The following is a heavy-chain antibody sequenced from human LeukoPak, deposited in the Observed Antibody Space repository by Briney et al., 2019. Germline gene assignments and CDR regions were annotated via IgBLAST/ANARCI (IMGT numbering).Heavy chain of an antibody. J-gene: IGHJ4*02. Sequence: GGSLRLSCAASGFTFGTYGMSWVRQAPGKGLEWVSAITGGGGTIYYADSVKGRFTISRDNSKNTLYLQMNSLGAEDTAVYYCARGVGAQLDYWGQGTVVTVSS. CDR3: ARGVGAQLDY. D-gene: IGHD1-26*01. V-gene: IGHV3-23*01. CDR2: ITGGGGTI. CDR1: GFTFGTYG.